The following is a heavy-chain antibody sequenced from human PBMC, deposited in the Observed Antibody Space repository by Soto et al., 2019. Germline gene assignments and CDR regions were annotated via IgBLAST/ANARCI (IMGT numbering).Heavy chain of an antibody. CDR1: GFTFSDNL. Sequence: QVQLVQSGAELKKPGASVNISCTASGFTFSDNLINWVRQVPGQGLEWMGWLNPDTGNTRYSETCQGRVTISRHQSASIAYLELSGLENEDTALYFCARDIQSVGPRANDAFDVWGQGTMITVSS. D-gene: IGHD5-18*01. J-gene: IGHJ3*01. CDR2: LNPDTGNT. CDR3: ARDIQSVGPRANDAFDV. V-gene: IGHV1-3*01.